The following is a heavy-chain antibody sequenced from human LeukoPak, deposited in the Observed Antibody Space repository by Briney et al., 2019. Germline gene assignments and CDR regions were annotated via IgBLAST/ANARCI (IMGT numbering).Heavy chain of an antibody. CDR2: ISSNSGIK. Sequence: GGSLRLSCGGSGFTFKSFSMQWVRQAPGKGLEWVSDISSNSGIKSYADSVKGRFTISRDNAKNTLYLQMNSLRAEDTAVYYCARDLREVVVVPAAITLSDYWGQGTLVTVSS. J-gene: IGHJ4*02. V-gene: IGHV3-48*01. CDR3: ARDLREVVVVPAAITLSDY. CDR1: GFTFKSFS. D-gene: IGHD2-2*01.